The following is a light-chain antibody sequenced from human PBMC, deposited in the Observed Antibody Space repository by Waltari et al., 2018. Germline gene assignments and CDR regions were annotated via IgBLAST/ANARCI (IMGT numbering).Light chain of an antibody. CDR1: NIGSKN. CDR2: DDS. CDR3: QVWDGSSDHYV. Sequence: SYVLAQPASVSVAPGKTARITCEGPNIGSKNVHWYQLRPGQAPVLDVHDDSDRPSGIPERFSGSNSGNTATLIISGVEAGDEADYFCQVWDGSSDHYVFGTGTAVTV. V-gene: IGLV3-21*03. J-gene: IGLJ1*01.